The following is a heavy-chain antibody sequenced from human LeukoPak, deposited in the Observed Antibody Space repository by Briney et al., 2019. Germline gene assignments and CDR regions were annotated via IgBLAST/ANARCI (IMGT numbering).Heavy chain of an antibody. D-gene: IGHD6-13*01. CDR1: GYTFTSYD. J-gene: IGHJ4*02. CDR2: ISTYNGNT. V-gene: IGHV1-18*01. CDR3: ARDRLLGQQLVPSFDY. Sequence: GASVKVSCKASGYTFTSYDINWVRQATGQGLEWMGWISTYNGNTDYAQKVQGRVTMTTDTSTSTAYMELRNLRSDDTAVYYCARDRLLGQQLVPSFDYWGQGTLVTVSS.